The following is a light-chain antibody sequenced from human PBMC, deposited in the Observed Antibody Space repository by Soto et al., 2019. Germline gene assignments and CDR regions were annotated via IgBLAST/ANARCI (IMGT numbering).Light chain of an antibody. Sequence: EIGLTQSPGPLSLAPGEVDTLSCMASQSVPLGWYQRKPGQAPRLLIFGASHRATGIPDRFSVSGSGPYFTLSISSLEPVGVGVYYWQQYGRPPRTFGQGPRVQ. CDR1: QSVP. CDR3: QQYGRPPRT. CDR2: GAS. V-gene: IGKV3-20*01. J-gene: IGKJ5*01.